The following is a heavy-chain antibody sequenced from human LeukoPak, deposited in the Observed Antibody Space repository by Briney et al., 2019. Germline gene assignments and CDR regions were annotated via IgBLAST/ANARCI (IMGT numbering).Heavy chain of an antibody. CDR2: MNPNSGNT. Sequence: ASVKVSCKASGYTFTSYDINWVRQATGQGLEWMGWMNPNSGNTGYAQKFQGRVTMTRNTSISTAYMELSSLRSEDTAVYYCARDLSYYDSSGYYGVSYWYFDLWGRGTLVTVSS. D-gene: IGHD3-22*01. CDR1: GYTFTSYD. CDR3: ARDLSYYDSSGYYGVSYWYFDL. J-gene: IGHJ2*01. V-gene: IGHV1-8*01.